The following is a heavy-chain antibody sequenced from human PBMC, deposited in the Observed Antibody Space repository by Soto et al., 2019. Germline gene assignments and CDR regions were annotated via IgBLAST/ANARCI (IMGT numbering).Heavy chain of an antibody. Sequence: ASVKVSCKASGYTFSGFYMHWVRQAPGQGLEWMGWINPNSGGTKSAEKFQGRVTMTRDTSISTAYMELSRLTSDDTAVYYCASAAVTGTAGLDFWGQGTQVTAPQ. CDR3: ASAAVTGTAGLDF. D-gene: IGHD6-19*01. J-gene: IGHJ4*02. CDR1: GYTFSGFY. CDR2: INPNSGGT. V-gene: IGHV1-2*02.